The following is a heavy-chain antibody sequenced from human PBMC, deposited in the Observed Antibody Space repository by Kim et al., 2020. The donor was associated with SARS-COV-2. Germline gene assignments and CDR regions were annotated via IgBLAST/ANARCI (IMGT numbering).Heavy chain of an antibody. D-gene: IGHD4-4*01. J-gene: IGHJ4*02. CDR3: AKGTVTTAALDY. V-gene: IGHV3-30*18. Sequence: GGSLRLSCAASGFTFSSYGMHWVRQAPGKGLEWVAVISYDGSNKYYADSVKGRFTISRDNSKNTLYLQMNSLRAEDTAVYYCAKGTVTTAALDYWGQGTL. CDR1: GFTFSSYG. CDR2: ISYDGSNK.